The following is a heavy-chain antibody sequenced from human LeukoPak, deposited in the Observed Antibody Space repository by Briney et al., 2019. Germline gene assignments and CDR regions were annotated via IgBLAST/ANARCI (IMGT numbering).Heavy chain of an antibody. D-gene: IGHD6-6*01. CDR2: ISYDGSNK. CDR3: ARASPSPSSFDY. CDR1: GFTFSSYA. J-gene: IGHJ4*02. Sequence: PGRSLRLSRAASGFTFSSYAMHWVRQAPGKGLEWVAVISYDGSNKYYADSVKGRFTISRDNSKNTLYLQMNSLRAEDTAVYYCARASPSPSSFDYWGQGTLVTVSS. V-gene: IGHV3-30*04.